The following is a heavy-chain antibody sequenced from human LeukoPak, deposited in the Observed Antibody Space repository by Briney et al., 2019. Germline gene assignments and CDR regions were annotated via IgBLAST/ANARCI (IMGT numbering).Heavy chain of an antibody. CDR3: ARSSCSGGRCWGMDV. D-gene: IGHD2-15*01. CDR2: ISSSGSTI. V-gene: IGHV3-48*03. CDR1: GLTFSSYE. Sequence: GGSLRLSCAASGLTFSSYEMNWVRQAPGKGLEWVSYISSSGSTIYYADSVKGRFTISRDNAKNSLYLQMNSLRADDTAAYYCARSSCSGGRCWGMDVWGKGTTVTVPS. J-gene: IGHJ6*04.